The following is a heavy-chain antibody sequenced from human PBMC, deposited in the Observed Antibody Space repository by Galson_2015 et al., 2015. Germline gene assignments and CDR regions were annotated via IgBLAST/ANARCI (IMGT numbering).Heavy chain of an antibody. J-gene: IGHJ6*02. Sequence: SCKASGGTFSSYAISWVRQAPGQGLEWMGGIIPIFGTANYAQKFQGRVTITADESTSTAYMELSSLRSEDTAVYYCASPVGAIVHYYYGMDVWGQGTTVTVSS. V-gene: IGHV1-69*01. D-gene: IGHD1-26*01. CDR2: IIPIFGTA. CDR1: GGTFSSYA. CDR3: ASPVGAIVHYYYGMDV.